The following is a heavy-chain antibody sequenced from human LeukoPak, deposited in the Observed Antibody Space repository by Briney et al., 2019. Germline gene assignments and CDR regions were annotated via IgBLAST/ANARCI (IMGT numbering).Heavy chain of an antibody. Sequence: GGSLRLSCAASGFTFGDYAMHWVRQSPGKGLEWVSLISWDGYSTHYVDSVKGRFISARDDAKSSLFLQMNSLRAEDTAVYYCARGRGYSGSYFDAFDIWGQGTMVTVSS. V-gene: IGHV3-43D*03. J-gene: IGHJ3*02. CDR2: ISWDGYST. D-gene: IGHD1-26*01. CDR3: ARGRGYSGSYFDAFDI. CDR1: GFTFGDYA.